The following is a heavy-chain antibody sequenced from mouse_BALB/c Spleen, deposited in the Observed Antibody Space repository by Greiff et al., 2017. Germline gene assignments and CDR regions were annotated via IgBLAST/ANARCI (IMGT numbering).Heavy chain of an antibody. CDR1: GYTFTSYW. Sequence: QVQLQQPGAELVKPGASVKLSCKASGYTFTSYWMHWVKQRPGQGLEWIGEINPSNGRTNYNEKFKSKATLTVDKSSSTAYMQLSSLTSEDSAVYYCAREGDYDEMDYWGQGTSVTVSS. V-gene: IGHV1S81*02. CDR3: AREGDYDEMDY. CDR2: INPSNGRT. D-gene: IGHD2-4*01. J-gene: IGHJ4*01.